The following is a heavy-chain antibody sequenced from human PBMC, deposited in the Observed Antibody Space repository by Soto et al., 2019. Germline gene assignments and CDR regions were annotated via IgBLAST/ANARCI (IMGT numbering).Heavy chain of an antibody. Sequence: ASVKVSCKASGGTFSSYAISWVRQAPGQGLEWMGGIIPIFGTANYAQKFQGRVTITADKSTSTAYMELSSQRSEDTAVYYCATEGLSSKYRGNYYYYGMDVWGQGTTVTVSS. D-gene: IGHD3-16*01. CDR2: IIPIFGTA. V-gene: IGHV1-69*06. CDR1: GGTFSSYA. J-gene: IGHJ6*02. CDR3: ATEGLSSKYRGNYYYYGMDV.